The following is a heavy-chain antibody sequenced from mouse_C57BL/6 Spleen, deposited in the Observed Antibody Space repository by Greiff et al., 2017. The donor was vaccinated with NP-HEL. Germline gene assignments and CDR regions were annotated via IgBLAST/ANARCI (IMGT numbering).Heavy chain of an antibody. CDR3: AREITTVVATHWYFDV. Sequence: EVKLMESGPGLVKPSQSLSLTCSVTGYSITSGYYWNWIRQFPGNKLEWMGYISYDGSNNYNPSLKNRISITRDTSKNQFFLKLNSVTTEDTATYYCAREITTVVATHWYFDVWGTGTTVTVSS. CDR2: ISYDGSN. V-gene: IGHV3-6*01. D-gene: IGHD1-1*01. J-gene: IGHJ1*03. CDR1: GYSITSGYY.